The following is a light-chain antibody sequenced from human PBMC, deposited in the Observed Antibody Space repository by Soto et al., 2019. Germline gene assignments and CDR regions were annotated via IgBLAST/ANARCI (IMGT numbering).Light chain of an antibody. CDR2: GTS. J-gene: IGKJ4*01. CDR3: QQYNDWPLT. Sequence: ERVMTQSTATLSVSPGERATLSCRASQSVRSNLAWYQQKPGQVPRLLIYGTSTRATGVPARFSGSGSGTEFTLTVSGLQSEDFAVYYCQQYNDWPLTFGGGTKVELK. CDR1: QSVRSN. V-gene: IGKV3-15*01.